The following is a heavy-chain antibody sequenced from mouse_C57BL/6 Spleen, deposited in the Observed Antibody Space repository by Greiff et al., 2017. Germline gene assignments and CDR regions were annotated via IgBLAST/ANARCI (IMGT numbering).Heavy chain of an antibody. V-gene: IGHV1-69*01. CDR3: ARCEPPDSILAWFAY. CDR2: IDPSDSYT. D-gene: IGHD2-10*02. Sequence: QVQLKQPGAELVMPGASVKLSCKASGYTFTSYWMNWVKQRPGKGLEWIGEIDPSDSYTTYNQKFKGKSTLTVDKSSIPAYMQLSSLTSEDSAVYSCARCEPPDSILAWFAYWGQGTLVTGSA. J-gene: IGHJ3*01. CDR1: GYTFTSYW.